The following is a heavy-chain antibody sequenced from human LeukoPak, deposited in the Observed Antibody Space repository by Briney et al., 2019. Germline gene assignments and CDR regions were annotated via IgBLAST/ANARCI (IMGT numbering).Heavy chain of an antibody. CDR2: ISYDGSNK. V-gene: IGHV3-30*18. Sequence: PGRSLRLSCAASGFTFSSYGMHWVRQAPGKGLEWVAVISYDGSNKYYADPVKGRFTISRDNSKNTLYLQMNSLRAEDTAVYYCAKDIVVVTAPLGYYGMDVWGQGTTVTVSS. J-gene: IGHJ6*02. D-gene: IGHD2-21*02. CDR3: AKDIVVVTAPLGYYGMDV. CDR1: GFTFSSYG.